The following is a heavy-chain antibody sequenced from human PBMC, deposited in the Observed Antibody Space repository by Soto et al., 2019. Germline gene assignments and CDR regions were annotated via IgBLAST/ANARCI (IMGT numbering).Heavy chain of an antibody. J-gene: IGHJ3*02. V-gene: IGHV4-39*01. CDR3: ARGYAFDI. CDR1: DDSITSGAYY. Sequence: PSETLSLTCAVSDDSITSGAYYWGLIRQPPGKGLQWIGSIQYRGSTYSNPSLKSRVTMSLDTSKNQFSLQLNSLTPEDTAVYYCARGYAFDIWGQGTMVTVSS. CDR2: IQYRGST.